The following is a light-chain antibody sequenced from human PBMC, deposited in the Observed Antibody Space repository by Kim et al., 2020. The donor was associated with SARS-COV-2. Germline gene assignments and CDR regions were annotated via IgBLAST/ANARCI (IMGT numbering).Light chain of an antibody. CDR1: SLRSYY. J-gene: IGLJ2*01. V-gene: IGLV3-19*01. CDR3: NSRDSSDNVV. CDR2: GKN. Sequence: SSELTQDPAVSVALGQTVRITCQGDSLRSYYATWYQQKPGQAPIIVIYGKNIRPSGIPDRFSGSSSGNTASLTITGTQAGDEADYYCNSRDSSDNVVFGGGNQLTVL.